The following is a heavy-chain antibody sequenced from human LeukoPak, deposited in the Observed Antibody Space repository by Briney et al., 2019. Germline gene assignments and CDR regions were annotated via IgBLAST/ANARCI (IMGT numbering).Heavy chain of an antibody. Sequence: ASVKVSCKASGGTFSSYAISWVRQAPGQGLEWMGGIIPIFGTANYAQKFQGRVTITADESTSTAYMELSSLRAEDTAVYYCARGLGILTGYLDYWGQGTLVTVSS. CDR1: GGTFSSYA. CDR2: IIPIFGTA. D-gene: IGHD3-9*01. CDR3: ARGLGILTGYLDY. J-gene: IGHJ4*02. V-gene: IGHV1-69*13.